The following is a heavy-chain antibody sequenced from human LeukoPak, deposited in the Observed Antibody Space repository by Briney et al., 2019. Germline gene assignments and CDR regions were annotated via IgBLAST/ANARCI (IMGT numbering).Heavy chain of an antibody. CDR2: INPNSGGT. CDR3: ARPLTAAGTNYYYYGMDV. D-gene: IGHD6-13*01. CDR1: GDTFTGYY. J-gene: IGHJ6*02. V-gene: IGHV1-2*02. Sequence: GASVKVSCKASGDTFTGYYMHWVRQAPGQGLEWMGWINPNSGGTNYAQKFQGRVTMTRDTSISTAYMELSRLRSDDTAVYYCARPLTAAGTNYYYYGMDVWGQGTTVTVSS.